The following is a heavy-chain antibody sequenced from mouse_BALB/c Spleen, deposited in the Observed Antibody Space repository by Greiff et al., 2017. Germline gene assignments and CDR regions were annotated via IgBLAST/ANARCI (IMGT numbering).Heavy chain of an antibody. D-gene: IGHD2-4*01. Sequence: VQLQQSGPELMKPGASVKISCKASGYSFTSYYMHWVKQSHGKSLEWIGYIDPFNGGTSYNQKFKGKATLTVDKSSSTAYMHLSSLTSEDSAVYYCARGIYYDYDEGAWFAYWGQGTLVTVSA. CDR2: IDPFNGGT. V-gene: IGHV1S135*01. CDR3: ARGIYYDYDEGAWFAY. J-gene: IGHJ3*01. CDR1: GYSFTSYY.